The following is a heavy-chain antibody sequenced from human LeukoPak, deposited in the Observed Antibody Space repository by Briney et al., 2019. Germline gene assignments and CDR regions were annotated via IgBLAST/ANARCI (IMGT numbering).Heavy chain of an antibody. J-gene: IGHJ6*03. Sequence: GGSLRLSCAASGFTFSSYSMNWVRQAPGKGLEWVSSISSSSSYIYYADSVKGRFTISRDNAKNSLYLQMNSLRAEDTAVYYCARVAGYDPPPLDYYYYYYMDVWGKGTTVTVSS. V-gene: IGHV3-21*01. CDR1: GFTFSSYS. D-gene: IGHD3-3*01. CDR2: ISSSSSYI. CDR3: ARVAGYDPPPLDYYYYYYMDV.